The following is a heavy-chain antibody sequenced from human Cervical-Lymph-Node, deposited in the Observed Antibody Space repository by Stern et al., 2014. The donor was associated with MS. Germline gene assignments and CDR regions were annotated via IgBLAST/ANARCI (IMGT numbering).Heavy chain of an antibody. CDR2: ISYDGNHK. CDR1: GFTFSSYG. Sequence: VQLVESGGAVVQHGRSLRLSCAASGFTFSSYGMHWVRQAPGKGLERATVISYDGNHKYYAASVKGRFTISRDNSKNTLHLQMNSVTPDDTAIYYCARDYEDTSMLFDHWGQGTLVTVSS. CDR3: ARDYEDTSMLFDH. V-gene: IGHV3-30*03. D-gene: IGHD2-8*01. J-gene: IGHJ4*02.